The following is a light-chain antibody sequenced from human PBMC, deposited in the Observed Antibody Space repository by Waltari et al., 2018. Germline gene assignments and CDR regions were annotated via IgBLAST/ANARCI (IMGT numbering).Light chain of an antibody. CDR3: QQLNSYLP. J-gene: IGKJ4*01. V-gene: IGKV1-9*01. CDR1: HVIPNF. Sequence: QLTQSPSSLSASVGDRVTITCRASHVIPNFLAWYQQKPGQAPKLLIYGASTLQTGVPSRFSGSGLGTDFSLTISSLQPEDFATYYCQQLNSYLPFGGGTKVEIK. CDR2: GAS.